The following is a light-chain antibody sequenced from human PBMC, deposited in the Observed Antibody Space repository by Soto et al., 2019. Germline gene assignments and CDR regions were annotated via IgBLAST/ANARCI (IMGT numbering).Light chain of an antibody. CDR1: QSVSSF. J-gene: IGKJ3*01. CDR2: DAS. Sequence: EIVLTQSPATLSLSPGERATLSCRASQSVSSFLAWYQQKPGQAPRLPIYDASNRATGIPARFSGSGSDTDFTSTIPSLELEDFAVDYCQHRSTFGRGTKVDIK. CDR3: QHRST. V-gene: IGKV3-11*01.